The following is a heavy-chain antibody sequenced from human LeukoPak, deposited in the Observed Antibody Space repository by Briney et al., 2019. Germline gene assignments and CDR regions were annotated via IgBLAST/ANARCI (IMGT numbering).Heavy chain of an antibody. D-gene: IGHD3-22*01. CDR2: ISPYNGNT. CDR3: ARESRFGGYDSSGYYPSYY. Sequence: GASVKVSCKASGYTFTSYGISWVRQAPGQGLEWMEWISPYNGNTNYAQKLQGRVTMTTDTSTSTAYMELRSLRSDDTAVYYCARESRFGGYDSSGYYPSYYWGQGTLVTVSS. V-gene: IGHV1-18*01. J-gene: IGHJ4*02. CDR1: GYTFTSYG.